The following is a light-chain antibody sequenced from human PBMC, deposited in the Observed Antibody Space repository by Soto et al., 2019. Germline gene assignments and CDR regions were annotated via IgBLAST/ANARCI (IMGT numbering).Light chain of an antibody. V-gene: IGLV2-14*01. J-gene: IGLJ1*01. CDR3: TSYTSNTALV. Sequence: QSAPTQPASVSGSPGQSITISCTGTSSDIGSHDYVSWYQHHPGRAPKLIIYEVTHRPSGASDLFSGSKSGSTASLTISGLQAEDEADYHCTSYTSNTALVFGTGTKLTVL. CDR2: EVT. CDR1: SSDIGSHDY.